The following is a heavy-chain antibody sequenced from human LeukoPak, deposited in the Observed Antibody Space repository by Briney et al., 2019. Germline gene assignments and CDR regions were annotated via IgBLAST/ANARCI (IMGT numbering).Heavy chain of an antibody. V-gene: IGHV4-39*07. Sequence: SETLSLTCTVSGASISSGGYYLGWVRQPPGKDLEWIGTIYYGGSTYYNPSLKSRVTISVDTSKNQFSLKLSSVTAADTAVYYCALTINSGYDLRDYWGQGTLVTVSS. CDR1: GASISSGGYY. CDR3: ALTINSGYDLRDY. D-gene: IGHD5-12*01. J-gene: IGHJ4*02. CDR2: IYYGGST.